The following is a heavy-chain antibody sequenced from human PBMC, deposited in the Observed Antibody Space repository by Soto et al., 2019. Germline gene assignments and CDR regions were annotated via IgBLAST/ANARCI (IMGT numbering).Heavy chain of an antibody. CDR2: IYHSGST. CDR1: GYSISSGYY. J-gene: IGHJ4*02. V-gene: IGHV4-38-2*01. CDR3: VKATYSSDSSGYYFLY. Sequence: SESLSLTCAVYGYSISSGYYWGWIRQPPGKGLEWIGSIYHSGSTYYNPSLKSRVTLSRDTSRNQSSLQLSSVTAADTAVYYCVKATYSSDSSGYYFLYWGQGTQVTVSS. D-gene: IGHD3-22*01.